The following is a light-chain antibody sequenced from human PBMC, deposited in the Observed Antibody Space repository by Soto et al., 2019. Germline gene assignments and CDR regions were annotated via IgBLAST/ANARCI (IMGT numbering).Light chain of an antibody. CDR1: QSVSSSY. CDR3: QQRSNWPIT. CDR2: DAS. Sequence: EIMLTQSPGTLSLSPGERATLSFGASQSVSSSYLAWYQQKPGQAPRLLIYDASNRATGIPARFSGSGSGTDFALTISSLEPEDFAVYYCQQRSNWPITFGQGTRLEIK. J-gene: IGKJ5*01. V-gene: IGKV3D-20*02.